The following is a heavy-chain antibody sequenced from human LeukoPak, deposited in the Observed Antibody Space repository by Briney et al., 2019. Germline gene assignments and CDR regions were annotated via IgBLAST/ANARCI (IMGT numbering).Heavy chain of an antibody. Sequence: KSSETLSLTCTVSGGSINSYYWSWIRQPPGKGLEWIGYIYYSGSTNYNPSLKSRVTISVDTSKNQFSLKLSSVTAADTAVYYCARARYYYGSGDYDYWGQGTLVTVSS. J-gene: IGHJ4*02. CDR1: GGSINSYY. CDR3: ARARYYYGSGDYDY. CDR2: IYYSGST. D-gene: IGHD3-10*01. V-gene: IGHV4-59*08.